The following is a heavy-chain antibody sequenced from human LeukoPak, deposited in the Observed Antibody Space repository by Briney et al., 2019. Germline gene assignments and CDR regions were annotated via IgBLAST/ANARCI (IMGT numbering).Heavy chain of an antibody. D-gene: IGHD1-20*01. CDR1: GFSFSSYA. Sequence: GGSLRLSCAASGFSFSSYAMHWGRQAPARGLEWVAVISYDGTNKYYADSVKGRFTISRDSSKNTLYLQMNSLRAEDTAVYYCARAGGHYNWNFGDAIDIWGQGTMVTVSS. V-gene: IGHV3-30*04. CDR2: ISYDGTNK. CDR3: ARAGGHYNWNFGDAIDI. J-gene: IGHJ3*02.